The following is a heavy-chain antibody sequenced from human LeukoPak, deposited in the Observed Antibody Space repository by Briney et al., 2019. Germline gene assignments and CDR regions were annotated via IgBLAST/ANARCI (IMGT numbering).Heavy chain of an antibody. CDR3: ARRDSSGYFDY. J-gene: IGHJ4*02. V-gene: IGHV3-23*01. Sequence: RGSLRLSCAASGFTFSDYHMTWIRQAPGRGLEWVSTIDGSGGSIYYADSVKGRFTVSRDNSKSMLYVQMNSLRADDTAVYFCARRDSSGYFDYWGQGVLVTVSS. D-gene: IGHD7-27*01. CDR2: IDGSGGSI. CDR1: GFTFSDYH.